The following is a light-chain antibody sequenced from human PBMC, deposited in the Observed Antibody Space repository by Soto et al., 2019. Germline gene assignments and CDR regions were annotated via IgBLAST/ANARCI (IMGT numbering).Light chain of an antibody. V-gene: IGKV3-15*01. CDR2: GAS. J-gene: IGKJ1*01. CDR3: QQYNNWPTVT. Sequence: EIVTTESPATMSVSPGERATLSCRASQSVSSKLAWYQQKPGQAPRLLIYGASTRATGIPARFSGSGSGTEFTLTISSLQSEDFAVYYCQQYNNWPTVTFGQGTKVDIK. CDR1: QSVSSK.